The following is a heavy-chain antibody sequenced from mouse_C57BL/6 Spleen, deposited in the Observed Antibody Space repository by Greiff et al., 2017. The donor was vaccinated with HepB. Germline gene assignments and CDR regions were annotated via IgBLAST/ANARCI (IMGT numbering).Heavy chain of an antibody. CDR2: IDPETGGT. CDR3: TRSGAFGGFAY. J-gene: IGHJ3*01. CDR1: GYTFTDYE. D-gene: IGHD3-1*01. V-gene: IGHV1-15*01. Sequence: QVQLQQSGAELVRPGASVTLSCKASGYTFTDYEMHWVKQTPVHGLEWIGAIDPETGGTAYNQKFKGKAILTADKSSSTAYMELRSLTSEDSAVYCCTRSGAFGGFAYWGQGTLVTVSA.